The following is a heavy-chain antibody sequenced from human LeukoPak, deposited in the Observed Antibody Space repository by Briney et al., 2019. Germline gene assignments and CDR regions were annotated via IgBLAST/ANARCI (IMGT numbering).Heavy chain of an antibody. CDR1: GASISSGSYY. D-gene: IGHD5-18*01. J-gene: IGHJ4*02. CDR2: IYYRGST. Sequence: SETLSLTCTVSGASISSGSYYWGWIRQPPGKGLEWIASIYYRGSTYDNPSLKSRVTMSVDKSKNQFSLKLSSVTAADTAVFYCVRRRYNYGFDSWGQGTLVTVSS. V-gene: IGHV4-39*07. CDR3: VRRRYNYGFDS.